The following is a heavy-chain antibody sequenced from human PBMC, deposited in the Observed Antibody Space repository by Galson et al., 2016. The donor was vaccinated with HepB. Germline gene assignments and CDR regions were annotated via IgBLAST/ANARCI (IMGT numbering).Heavy chain of an antibody. CDR1: GFTFSSYG. D-gene: IGHD5-12*01. J-gene: IGHJ4*02. CDR3: AREGSGYEDGYDY. V-gene: IGHV3-74*01. CDR2: INNDGRST. Sequence: SLRLSCAASGFTFSSYGMHWVRQAPGKGLVWVSRINNDGRSTSYADSVKGRFTISRDNAKNTLYLQMSSLRAEDTAVYYCAREGSGYEDGYDYWGQGTLVTVSS.